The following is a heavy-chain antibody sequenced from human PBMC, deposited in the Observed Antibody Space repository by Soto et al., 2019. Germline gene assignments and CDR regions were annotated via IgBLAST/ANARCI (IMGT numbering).Heavy chain of an antibody. V-gene: IGHV3-7*04. Sequence: EVQLVESGGGLVQPGGSLRLSCAASGFTFSNFWMNWVRQAPGRGLEWLAIIRQDGSEDLYVDPLKDRFTISRDNAKNSLYLQINSLRAEDTAVYYCAGGSGWLIDHWGQGTLVTVSS. D-gene: IGHD3-10*01. CDR2: IRQDGSED. CDR3: AGGSGWLIDH. J-gene: IGHJ4*02. CDR1: GFTFSNFW.